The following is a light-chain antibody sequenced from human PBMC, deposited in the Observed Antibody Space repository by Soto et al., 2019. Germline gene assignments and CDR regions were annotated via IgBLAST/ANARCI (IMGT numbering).Light chain of an antibody. J-gene: IGKJ4*01. Sequence: IQLTQSPSSLSASVVDRVTLTCLASQGMSSYLAWYQQKPGKAPKLLIYVTSTLQTGVPSRFSGSRSGADFTLTISSLQPEDSATYYCQQLSIYPLTFGGGTKVDIK. CDR1: QGMSSY. V-gene: IGKV1-9*01. CDR3: QQLSIYPLT. CDR2: VTS.